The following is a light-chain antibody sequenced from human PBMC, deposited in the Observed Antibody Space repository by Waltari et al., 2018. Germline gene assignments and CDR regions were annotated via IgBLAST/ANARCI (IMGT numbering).Light chain of an antibody. Sequence: QSALPQPASVSGSPGQSIHIACTGTNPDVGRHALVSWYQQHPGKAPKLIIYDVNKRPSGFPNRFSGSKSGNTASLTMSGLQAEDEADYYCCSFAGGGTYVFGPGTKVTVL. CDR3: CSFAGGGTYV. CDR2: DVN. J-gene: IGLJ1*01. CDR1: NPDVGRHAL. V-gene: IGLV2-23*02.